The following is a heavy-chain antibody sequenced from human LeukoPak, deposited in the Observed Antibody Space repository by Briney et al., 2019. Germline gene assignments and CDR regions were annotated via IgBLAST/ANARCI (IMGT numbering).Heavy chain of an antibody. J-gene: IGHJ5*02. CDR2: ISSSSSYI. V-gene: IGHV3-21*01. D-gene: IGHD6-13*01. CDR1: GFTFSSYS. CDR3: ARDREDIAAADGGFDP. Sequence: GGSLRLSCAASGFTFSSYSMNWVRQAPGKGLEWVSSISSSSSYIYYADSVKGRFTISRDNAKNSLCLQMNSLRAEDTAVYYCARDREDIAAADGGFDPWGQGTLVTVSS.